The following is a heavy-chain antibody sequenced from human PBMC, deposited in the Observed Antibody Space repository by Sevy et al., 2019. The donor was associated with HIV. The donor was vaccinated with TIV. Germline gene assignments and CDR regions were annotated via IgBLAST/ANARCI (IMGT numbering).Heavy chain of an antibody. CDR1: GFTFSSYS. CDR2: ISSSSSYI. V-gene: IGHV3-21*01. CDR3: AGGVVGARAAGLPHFDI. J-gene: IGHJ3*02. Sequence: GGSLRLSCAASGFTFSSYSMNWVRQAPGKGLEWVSSISSSSSYIYYADSVKGRFTISRDNAKNSLYLQMNSRRAEDTAVYYCAGGVVGARAAGLPHFDIWGQGTMVTVSS. D-gene: IGHD1-26*01.